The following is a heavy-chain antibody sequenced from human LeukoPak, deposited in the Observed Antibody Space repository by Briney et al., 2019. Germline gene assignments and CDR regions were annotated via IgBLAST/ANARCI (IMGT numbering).Heavy chain of an antibody. Sequence: SETLSLTCAVYGGSFSGYYWSWVRQPPGKGLEWIGEINHSGGTNYNPSLKSRVTISVDTSKNQFSLKLSSVTAADTAVYYCARARVLSSSIAARYYYYYGMDVWGQGTTVTVSS. J-gene: IGHJ6*02. CDR3: ARARVLSSSIAARYYYYYGMDV. V-gene: IGHV4-34*01. CDR2: INHSGGT. CDR1: GGSFSGYY. D-gene: IGHD6-6*01.